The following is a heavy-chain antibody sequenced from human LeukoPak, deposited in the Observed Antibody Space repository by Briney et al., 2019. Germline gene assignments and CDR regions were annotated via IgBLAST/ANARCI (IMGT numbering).Heavy chain of an antibody. D-gene: IGHD3/OR15-3a*01. V-gene: IGHV3-33*01. J-gene: IGHJ4*02. CDR1: GFTFGSYD. CDR2: IWYDGSNK. Sequence: GRSLRLSCAASGFTFGSYDMHWVRQAPGKGLEWVAVIWYDGSNKYYADSVKGRFTISRDISKNTLYLQMNSLRAEDTAVYYCARHKDWTFDYWGQGTLVTVSS. CDR3: ARHKDWTFDY.